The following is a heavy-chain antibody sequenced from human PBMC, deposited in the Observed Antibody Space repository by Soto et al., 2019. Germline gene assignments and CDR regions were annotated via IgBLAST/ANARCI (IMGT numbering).Heavy chain of an antibody. Sequence: EVQLVESGGGLVQPGGSLRLSCAASGFTFSSYDMHWVRQATGKGLEWVSSIGTAGDTYSPASVKGRCTISRENAKTSLYLQMNILRAGDTAVYYCARQGIRNQMDVWGQGPTVTVSS. D-gene: IGHD1-1*01. CDR1: GFTFSSYD. V-gene: IGHV3-13*01. CDR3: ARQGIRNQMDV. J-gene: IGHJ6*02. CDR2: IGTAGDT.